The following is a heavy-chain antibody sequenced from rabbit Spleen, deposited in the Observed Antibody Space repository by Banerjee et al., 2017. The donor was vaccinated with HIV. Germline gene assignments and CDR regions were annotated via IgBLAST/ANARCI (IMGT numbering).Heavy chain of an antibody. CDR2: IDAGSSAFT. Sequence: QSLEESGGDLVKPGASLTLTCTASGVSFSGDSYMCWVRQAPGKGLEWIVCIDAGSSAFTYYATWAKGRFTISKTSSTTLTLQMTSLTAADTATYFCARDTGTSFSTYGMDLWGPGTLVTVS. J-gene: IGHJ6*01. V-gene: IGHV1S40*01. CDR3: ARDTGTSFSTYGMDL. CDR1: GVSFSGDSY. D-gene: IGHD8-1*01.